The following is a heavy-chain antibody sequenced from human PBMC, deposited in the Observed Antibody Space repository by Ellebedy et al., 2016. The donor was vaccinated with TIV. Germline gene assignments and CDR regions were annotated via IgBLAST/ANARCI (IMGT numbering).Heavy chain of an antibody. CDR2: IKQDGSEK. V-gene: IGHV3-7*03. CDR3: ARKVGFDY. D-gene: IGHD2-2*01. Sequence: GGSLRLSCAAPGFTFSSYWMSWVRQAPGKGLEWVANIKQDGSEKYYVDSVKGRFTISRDNAKNSVDLQMNSLRVEDTALYYCARKVGFDYWGQGTLVTVSS. J-gene: IGHJ4*02. CDR1: GFTFSSYW.